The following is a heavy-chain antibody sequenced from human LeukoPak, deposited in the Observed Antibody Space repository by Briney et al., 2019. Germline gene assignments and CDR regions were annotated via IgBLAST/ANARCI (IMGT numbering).Heavy chain of an antibody. CDR2: VSGDSKDI. CDR1: GFTFSRNS. D-gene: IGHD2-2*01. V-gene: IGHV3-21*01. J-gene: IGHJ5*02. Sequence: PAGTLSLTCAGSGFTFSRNSFNWVRQGQGRGLEWVSAVSGDSKDIYYTNSVTVRFPISKNNPKNSAFRQMNRLRVEDTAGYYGARAPAVSVGDGSSSSCQADTWGQGTLVTVSS. CDR3: ARAPAVSVGDGSSSSCQADT.